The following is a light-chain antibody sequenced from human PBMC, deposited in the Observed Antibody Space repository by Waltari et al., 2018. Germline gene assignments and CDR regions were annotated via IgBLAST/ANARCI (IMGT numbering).Light chain of an antibody. Sequence: QSVLTQPPSVSGAPGQRVTISCTGSSPNIGAGYDVHWSQQLPGTAPKLLIYGNSHRPSGVPDRFSGSKSGTSASLAITGLQAEDEADYDCQSYDSSLSGSRVFGGGTKLTVL. V-gene: IGLV1-40*01. J-gene: IGLJ2*01. CDR2: GNS. CDR3: QSYDSSLSGSRV. CDR1: SPNIGAGYD.